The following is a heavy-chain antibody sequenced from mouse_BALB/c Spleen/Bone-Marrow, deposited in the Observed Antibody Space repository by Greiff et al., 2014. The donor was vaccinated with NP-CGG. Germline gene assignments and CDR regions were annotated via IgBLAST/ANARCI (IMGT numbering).Heavy chain of an antibody. V-gene: IGHV7-3*02. J-gene: IGHJ2*01. CDR3: ARDGYDGGGCRYDY. CDR1: GFTFTDYY. D-gene: IGHD2-2*01. CDR2: IRNKANGYTI. Sequence: EVKLVESGGGLVQPGGSLSLSCATSGFTFTDYYMNWVRQPPGKALEWLGFIRNKANGYTIEYSASVKGRFTITRDNSQSILYLHNNPLRADASATYSGARDGYDGGGCRYDYWGQGTTLTVSS.